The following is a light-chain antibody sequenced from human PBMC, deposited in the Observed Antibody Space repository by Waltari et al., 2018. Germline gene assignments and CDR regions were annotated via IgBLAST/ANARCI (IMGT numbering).Light chain of an antibody. J-gene: IGLJ2*01. CDR1: SSDIGSHNL. Sequence: QSALTQPASVSGSPGQSITLSCTGTSSDIGSHNLVSWYKQNPGKAPKLMIFEVYKRPSGVSNRFSGSRSGNTASLTISRLQTEDEGDYYCCSYGGSGSLIFGGGTKLTVL. CDR3: CSYGGSGSLI. V-gene: IGLV2-23*02. CDR2: EVY.